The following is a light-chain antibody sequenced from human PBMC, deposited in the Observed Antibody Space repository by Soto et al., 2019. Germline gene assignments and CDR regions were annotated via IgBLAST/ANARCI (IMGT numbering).Light chain of an antibody. CDR2: DVS. CDR3: CSYTRSGTLI. V-gene: IGLV2-14*01. CDR1: SSDIGDYNY. Sequence: QSALTQPASVSGSPGQSINISCVGTSSDIGDYNYVSWYQQHPGKVPKVIIYDVSNRPSGVSYRFSGSKSGNTASLTVSGLQAEDEADYYCCSYTRSGTLIFGTGTKLTVL. J-gene: IGLJ1*01.